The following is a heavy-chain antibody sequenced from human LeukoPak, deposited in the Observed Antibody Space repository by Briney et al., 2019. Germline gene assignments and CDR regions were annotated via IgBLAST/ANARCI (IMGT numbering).Heavy chain of an antibody. CDR1: GFTFSSYG. Sequence: GGSLRLSCAGSGFTFSSYGMHWVRQAPGKGLEWVAVIWYDGSKKYYADSVKGRFTISRDNSKNTLYLQMNSLRAEDTAVYYCAKVLGLYNWNDGGFDYWGQGTLVIVSS. CDR3: AKVLGLYNWNDGGFDY. D-gene: IGHD1-20*01. J-gene: IGHJ4*02. V-gene: IGHV3-33*06. CDR2: IWYDGSKK.